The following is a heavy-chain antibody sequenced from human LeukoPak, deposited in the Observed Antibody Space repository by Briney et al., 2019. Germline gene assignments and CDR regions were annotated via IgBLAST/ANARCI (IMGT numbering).Heavy chain of an antibody. Sequence: SETLSLTCTVSGYSISSGYYWGWIRQPPGKGLEWIGSIYHSGSTYYNPSLKSRVTISVDTSKNQFSLKLSSVTAADTAVYYCASGLYYYYYMDVWGKGTTVTASS. J-gene: IGHJ6*03. CDR3: ASGLYYYYYMDV. CDR1: GYSISSGYY. V-gene: IGHV4-38-2*02. D-gene: IGHD5-12*01. CDR2: IYHSGST.